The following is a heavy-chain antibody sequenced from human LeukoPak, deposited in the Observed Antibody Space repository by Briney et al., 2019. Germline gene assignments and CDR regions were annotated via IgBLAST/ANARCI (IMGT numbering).Heavy chain of an antibody. CDR1: GYSFTSYW. Sequence: GESLKISCKGSGYSFTSYWIGRVRQMPGKGLEWMGIIYPGDSDTRYSPSFQGQVTISADKSISTAYLQWSSLKASDTAMYYCASSQAYCSGGSCYSSEFDYWGQGTLVTVSS. V-gene: IGHV5-51*01. CDR2: IYPGDSDT. CDR3: ASSQAYCSGGSCYSSEFDY. J-gene: IGHJ4*02. D-gene: IGHD2-15*01.